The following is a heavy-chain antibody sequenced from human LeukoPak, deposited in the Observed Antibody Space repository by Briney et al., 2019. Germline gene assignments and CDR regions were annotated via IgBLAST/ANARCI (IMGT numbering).Heavy chain of an antibody. Sequence: SETLSLTCAVYGGSFSGYYWSWIRQAPGKGLEWIGEINHSGSTNYNPSLKSRVTISVDTSKKQFSLKLSPVTAADTAVYYFWRGPRYYYYYYYMDVWGKGTTVTVSS. CDR2: INHSGST. CDR1: GGSFSGYY. CDR3: WRGPRYYYYYYYMDV. V-gene: IGHV4-34*01. J-gene: IGHJ6*03.